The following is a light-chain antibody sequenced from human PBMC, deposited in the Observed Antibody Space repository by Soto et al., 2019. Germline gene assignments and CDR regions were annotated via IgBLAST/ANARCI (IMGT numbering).Light chain of an antibody. V-gene: IGKV3-15*01. Sequence: EIVMTQSPATLSVSPGERATLSCRASQSVSSNLAWYQQKPGQPPRLLIYGASTRATGIPARFIGSGSGTECTLTISSLQSEDFAVYYCQHYNNWPPWTFGQGTKVEIK. CDR1: QSVSSN. CDR2: GAS. J-gene: IGKJ1*01. CDR3: QHYNNWPPWT.